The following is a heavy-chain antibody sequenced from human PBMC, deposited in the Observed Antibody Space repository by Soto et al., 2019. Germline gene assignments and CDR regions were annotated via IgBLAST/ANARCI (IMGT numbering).Heavy chain of an antibody. V-gene: IGHV1-18*01. CDR2: ISAHNGNT. J-gene: IGHJ4*02. CDR3: ARGRYGDY. Sequence: QVHLGQSGAEVKKPGASVKVSCKGSGYGFTTYGITWVRQAPGQGLEWMAWISAHNGNTNYAQKVQGRVTVTRDTSTSTAYMELRSLRYDDTAVYYCARGRYGDYWGQGALVTVSS. CDR1: GYGFTTYG. D-gene: IGHD1-1*01.